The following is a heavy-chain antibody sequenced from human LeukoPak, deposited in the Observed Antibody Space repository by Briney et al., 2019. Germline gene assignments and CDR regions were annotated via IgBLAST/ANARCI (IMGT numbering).Heavy chain of an antibody. CDR2: IRAYNGNT. D-gene: IGHD3-10*01. V-gene: IGHV1-18*01. CDR3: ARDYRAGPTMVRGVIIGNWFDP. CDR1: GYTFTSYG. Sequence: GASVKVSCKASGYTFTSYGISWVRQAPGQGLEWMGWIRAYNGNTNYAQKLQGRATMTTDTSTSTAYMELRSLRSDDTAVYYCARDYRAGPTMVRGVIIGNWFDPWGQGTLVTVSS. J-gene: IGHJ5*02.